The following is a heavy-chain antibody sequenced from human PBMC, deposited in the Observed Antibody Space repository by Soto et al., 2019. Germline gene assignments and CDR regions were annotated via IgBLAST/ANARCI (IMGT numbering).Heavy chain of an antibody. CDR3: VIVLMVYAT. CDR2: INAGNGNT. D-gene: IGHD2-8*01. V-gene: IGHV1-3*01. J-gene: IGHJ5*02. CDR1: GYTLTGDA. Sequence: VSVKGSCKASGYTLTGDAVGWVRQAPGQRLEWMGWINAGNGNTKYSQKFQGRVTITRDTSASTAYMELSSLRSEDTAVYYCVIVLMVYATWGQGTLVTVSS.